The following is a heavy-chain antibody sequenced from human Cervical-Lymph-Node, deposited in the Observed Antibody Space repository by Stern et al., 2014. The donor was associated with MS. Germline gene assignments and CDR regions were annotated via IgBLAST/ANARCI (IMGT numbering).Heavy chain of an antibody. CDR3: ATTQVERYRHWFDH. CDR2: IIPFFGTT. Sequence: QMQLVQSGAEVKKPGSSVRVSCKASGGSFSSYGIDWVRQAPGQGLEWMGGIIPFFGTTHHAQNFQGRVTFSADESTSTVFMELNSLRSEDTAVYYCATTQVERYRHWFDHWGQGTLVTVSS. V-gene: IGHV1-69*01. CDR1: GGSFSSYG. D-gene: IGHD1-1*01. J-gene: IGHJ5*02.